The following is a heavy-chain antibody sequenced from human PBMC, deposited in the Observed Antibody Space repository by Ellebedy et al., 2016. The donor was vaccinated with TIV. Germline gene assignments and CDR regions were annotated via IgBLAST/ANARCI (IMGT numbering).Heavy chain of an antibody. CDR3: ARVQWPARYYFDY. D-gene: IGHD2-8*01. CDR2: IIPIFGTA. V-gene: IGHV1-69*13. CDR1: GGTFSSYA. Sequence: SVKVSCXASGGTFSSYAISWVRQAPGQGLEWMGGIIPIFGTANYAQKFQGRVTITADESTSTAYMELSSLRSEDTAVYYCARVQWPARYYFDYWGQGTLVTVSS. J-gene: IGHJ4*02.